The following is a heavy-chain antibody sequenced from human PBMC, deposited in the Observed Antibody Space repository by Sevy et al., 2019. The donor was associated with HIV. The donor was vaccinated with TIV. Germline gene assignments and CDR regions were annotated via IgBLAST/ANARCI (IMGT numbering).Heavy chain of an antibody. D-gene: IGHD3-3*01. CDR1: GYTFTSYG. CDR2: ISAYNGDT. CDR3: ARGYYDFWSGYYRRDAFDS. V-gene: IGHV1-18*01. J-gene: IGHJ3*02. Sequence: ASVKVSCKASGYTFTSYGISWVRQAPGQGLEWMGWISAYNGDTNYAQKLQGRVTMTTDKSTSTAYMELTSLISDDTAVYFCARGYYDFWSGYYRRDAFDSWGQGTRVTVSS.